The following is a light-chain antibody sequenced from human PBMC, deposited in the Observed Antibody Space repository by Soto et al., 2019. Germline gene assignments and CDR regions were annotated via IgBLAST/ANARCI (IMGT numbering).Light chain of an antibody. V-gene: IGKV1-27*01. J-gene: IGKJ1*01. CDR1: QAINSY. Sequence: DFQMTQSPSSLSASVGDRVTITCRASQAINSYLAWYQQKPGKVPKLLIYSASTLRSGVPSRFSGSGSGTEFTLTISSLQPEDVATYYCQKYDSAPRTFGQGTKVEIK. CDR2: SAS. CDR3: QKYDSAPRT.